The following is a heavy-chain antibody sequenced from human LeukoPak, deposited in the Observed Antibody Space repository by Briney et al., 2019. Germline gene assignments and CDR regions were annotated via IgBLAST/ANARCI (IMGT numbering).Heavy chain of an antibody. CDR3: TRHDGYSSGWVADY. D-gene: IGHD6-19*01. CDR1: GFTFDDYG. Sequence: PGGSLRLSCAASGFTFDDYGMSWVRQAPGKGLEWVSGINWNGGSTGYADSVKGRFTISRDNAKNSLYLQMNSLKTEDTAVYYCTRHDGYSSGWVADYWGQGTLVTVSS. V-gene: IGHV3-20*04. CDR2: INWNGGST. J-gene: IGHJ4*02.